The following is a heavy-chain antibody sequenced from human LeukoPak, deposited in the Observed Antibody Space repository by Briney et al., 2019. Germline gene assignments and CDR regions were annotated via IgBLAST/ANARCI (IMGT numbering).Heavy chain of an antibody. CDR3: ARDSRNIGQNFDY. Sequence: GGSLRLSCAASGFTFDDYAMSWVRQAPGKGLEWVSSISSSSSYIYYADSVRGRFTISRDNAKNSLYLQMNSLRAEDTAVYYCARDSRNIGQNFDYWGQGTLVTVSS. CDR1: GFTFDDYA. D-gene: IGHD2/OR15-2a*01. CDR2: ISSSSSYI. J-gene: IGHJ4*02. V-gene: IGHV3-21*01.